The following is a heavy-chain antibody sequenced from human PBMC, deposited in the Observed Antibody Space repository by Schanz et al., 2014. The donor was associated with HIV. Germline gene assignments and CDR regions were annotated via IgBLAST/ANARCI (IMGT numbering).Heavy chain of an antibody. Sequence: QVHLVQSGAEVQTPGSSVKVSCKASGGTFSSFAISWVRQAPGQGLEWMGGIIPMYGTANYARKFQGRVTITADESTSTAYMELNSLRSDDTAVYYCAKSPIFGDVIFYGMDVWGQGTTVTVSS. CDR1: GGTFSSFA. D-gene: IGHD3-3*02. CDR3: AKSPIFGDVIFYGMDV. V-gene: IGHV1-69*01. CDR2: IIPMYGTA. J-gene: IGHJ6*02.